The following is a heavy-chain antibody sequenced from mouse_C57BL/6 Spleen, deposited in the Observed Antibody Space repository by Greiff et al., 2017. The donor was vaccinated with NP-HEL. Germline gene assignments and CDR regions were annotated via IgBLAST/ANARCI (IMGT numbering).Heavy chain of an antibody. CDR2: IYPRSGNT. CDR1: GYTFTSYG. V-gene: IGHV1-81*01. D-gene: IGHD2-3*01. Sequence: QVQLQQSGAELARPGASVKLSCKASGYTFTSYGISWVKQRTGQGLEWIGEIYPRSGNTYYNEKFKGKATLTADKSSSTAYMELRSLTSEDSAVYFCARYEGYYYFDYWGQGTTLTVSP. J-gene: IGHJ2*01. CDR3: ARYEGYYYFDY.